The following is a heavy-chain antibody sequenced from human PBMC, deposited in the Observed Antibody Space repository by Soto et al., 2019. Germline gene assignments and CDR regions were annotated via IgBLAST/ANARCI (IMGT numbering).Heavy chain of an antibody. J-gene: IGHJ4*02. V-gene: IGHV3-30*03. CDR1: GFPFSSYG. CDR2: ISYDGSNK. D-gene: IGHD3-10*01. Sequence: QVQLVESGGGVVQPGRSLRLSCAAYGFPFSSYGMHWVREAPSKGLEWVAVISYDGSNKYYADSVKGRFTISRDNSASTLYLQMNSLRPEDTALYYCVGGQYYFDYRGQGTLVTVSP. CDR3: VGGQYYFDY.